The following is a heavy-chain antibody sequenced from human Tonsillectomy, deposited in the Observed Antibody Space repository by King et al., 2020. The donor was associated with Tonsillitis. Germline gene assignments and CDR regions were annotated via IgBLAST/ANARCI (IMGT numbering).Heavy chain of an antibody. Sequence: VQLVESGAEVKKPGSSVKVSCKASGGTFSSYAISWVRQAPGQGLEWMGGIIPIFRTANYAQKFQGRVTITADESTSTAYMELSSLRSEDTAVYYCASPDHYYDSSGYFDYWGPGTLVTVSS. CDR3: ASPDHYYDSSGYFDY. V-gene: IGHV1-69*01. D-gene: IGHD3-22*01. J-gene: IGHJ4*02. CDR2: IIPIFRTA. CDR1: GGTFSSYA.